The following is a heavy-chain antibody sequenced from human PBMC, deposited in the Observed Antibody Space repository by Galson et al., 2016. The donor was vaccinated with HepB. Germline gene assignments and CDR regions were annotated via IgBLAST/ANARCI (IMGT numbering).Heavy chain of an antibody. V-gene: IGHV5-51*01. CDR3: ARGGEDTSMPYY. CDR1: GSSFIRYW. CDR2: IWPGDSDT. J-gene: IGHJ4*02. D-gene: IGHD2-2*01. Sequence: QSGAEVTKLGESLKISCKVSGSSFIRYWIGWVRQMPGKGLESMGIIWPGDSDTRYSPSFQGQVSISADKSISIVYLQCSSLKASDTAMYYCARGGEDTSMPYYWGQGTLVTVSS.